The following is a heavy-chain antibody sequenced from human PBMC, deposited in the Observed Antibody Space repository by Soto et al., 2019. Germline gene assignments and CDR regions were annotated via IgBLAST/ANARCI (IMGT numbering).Heavy chain of an antibody. CDR2: ISAYNGNT. J-gene: IGHJ6*02. Sequence: ASVKVSCKASGYTFTSYGISWVRQAPGQGLEWMGWISAYNGNTNYAQKLQGRVTMTTDTSTSTAYMELRSLRSDDTAVYYCAREGITMVRGVIIRPDNYYYGVDVWGQGTTVTVSS. CDR1: GYTFTSYG. V-gene: IGHV1-18*01. D-gene: IGHD3-10*01. CDR3: AREGITMVRGVIIRPDNYYYGVDV.